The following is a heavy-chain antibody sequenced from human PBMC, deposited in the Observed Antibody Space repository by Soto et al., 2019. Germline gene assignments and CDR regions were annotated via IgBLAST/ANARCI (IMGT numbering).Heavy chain of an antibody. CDR1: ALSLSNVRMG. CDR2: IFSNDEK. J-gene: IGHJ6*02. V-gene: IGHV2-26*01. Sequence: QVTLEESGPVLVKPTETLTLTCSVSALSLSNVRMGVNWIRQPPGKALEWLAHIFSNDEKSYNTSLKSRLTISKDTSKSQVVLTMTNMDPVDTATYYCARRRPRAYYYYGMDVWGQGTTVTVSS. CDR3: ARRRPRAYYYYGMDV.